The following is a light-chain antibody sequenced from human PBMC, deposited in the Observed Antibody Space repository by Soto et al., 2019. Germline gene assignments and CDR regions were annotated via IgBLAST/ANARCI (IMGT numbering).Light chain of an antibody. Sequence: DIRMTQSPSTLSASVGDRVTITFRASQTISSLLAWYQQKPGKAPKLLIYDVSNLESGVPSRFSGIRSGTEFTLSISTLQPDDFATYYCQQYNTYWTFGQGTKVDI. CDR2: DVS. CDR1: QTISSL. V-gene: IGKV1-5*01. J-gene: IGKJ1*01. CDR3: QQYNTYWT.